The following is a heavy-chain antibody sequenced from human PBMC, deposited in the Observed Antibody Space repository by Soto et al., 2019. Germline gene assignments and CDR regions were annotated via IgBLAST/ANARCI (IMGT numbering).Heavy chain of an antibody. CDR1: GFTFSNYW. Sequence: GGSLSLSCAATGFTFSNYWMHWVRQAPGKGLVWVSRINSDGSTTNYADSVKGRFTISRDNAKNTLYLQMDSLRAEDTAVYYCARGSYYSMDVWGQGTTVTVSS. CDR3: ARGSYYSMDV. J-gene: IGHJ6*02. CDR2: INSDGSTT. V-gene: IGHV3-74*01.